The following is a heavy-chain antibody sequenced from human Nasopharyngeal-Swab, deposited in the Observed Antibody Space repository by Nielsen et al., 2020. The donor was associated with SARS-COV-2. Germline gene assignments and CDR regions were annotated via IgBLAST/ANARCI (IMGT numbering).Heavy chain of an antibody. Sequence: ARQAHGQGCGGLGWMNPNSGNTGYAQKFQGRVTMTRNTSISTAYMELSSLRSEDTAVYYCARGFIVATIFHYYYYMDVWGKGTTVTVSS. V-gene: IGHV1-8*01. J-gene: IGHJ6*03. CDR3: ARGFIVATIFHYYYYMDV. D-gene: IGHD5-12*01. CDR2: MNPNSGNT.